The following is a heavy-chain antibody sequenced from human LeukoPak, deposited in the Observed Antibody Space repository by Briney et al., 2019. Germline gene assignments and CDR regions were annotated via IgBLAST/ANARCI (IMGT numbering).Heavy chain of an antibody. CDR3: AASPESRAVAG. CDR2: ISGSGGST. CDR1: GFTFSSYA. J-gene: IGHJ4*02. Sequence: GGSLRLSCTASGFTFSSYAMSWVRQAPGKGLEWVSAISGSGGSTYYADSVKGRFTISRDNSKNTLYLQMNSLRAEDTAVYYCAASPESRAVAGWGRGTLVTVSS. D-gene: IGHD6-19*01. V-gene: IGHV3-23*01.